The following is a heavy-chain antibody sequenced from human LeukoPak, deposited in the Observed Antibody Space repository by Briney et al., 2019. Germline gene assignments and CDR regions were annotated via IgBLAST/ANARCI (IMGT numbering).Heavy chain of an antibody. Sequence: GASVKLSCKASGYTFTGYYMHWGRHAPGQGLGLMGWINTNSGGTNYAQKFQGRVTMTRDTSISTAYMELSRLRSDDTAVYYCATALVYAIFDYWGQGTLVTVSS. CDR2: INTNSGGT. D-gene: IGHD2-8*01. V-gene: IGHV1-2*02. J-gene: IGHJ4*02. CDR3: ATALVYAIFDY. CDR1: GYTFTGYY.